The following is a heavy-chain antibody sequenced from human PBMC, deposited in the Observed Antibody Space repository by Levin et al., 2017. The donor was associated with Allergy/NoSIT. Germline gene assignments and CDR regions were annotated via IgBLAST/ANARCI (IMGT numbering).Heavy chain of an antibody. CDR2: IKQDGSET. V-gene: IGHV3-7*01. Sequence: GESLKISCAASGFTFTSFWMTWVRQAPGKGLEWVANIKQDGSETYYVDSVKGRFTISRDSAKNSVYLQMNSLRVDDTAVYYCAREEGWGYHYGMDVWGQGTTVTVSS. J-gene: IGHJ6*02. D-gene: IGHD3-16*02. CDR3: AREEGWGYHYGMDV. CDR1: GFTFTSFW.